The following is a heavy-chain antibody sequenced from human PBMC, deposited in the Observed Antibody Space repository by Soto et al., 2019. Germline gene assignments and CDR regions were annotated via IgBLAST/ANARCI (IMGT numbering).Heavy chain of an antibody. CDR2: IYHSGST. CDR3: ARDRKYKVARQQLVPPHPYGMDV. Sequence: WWSWVRQPPGKGLEWIGEIYHSGSTNYNPSLKSRVTISVDKSKNQFSLKLSSVTAADTAVYYCARDRKYKVARQQLVPPHPYGMDVWGQGTTVTVSS. D-gene: IGHD6-13*01. V-gene: IGHV4-4*02. CDR1: W. J-gene: IGHJ6*02.